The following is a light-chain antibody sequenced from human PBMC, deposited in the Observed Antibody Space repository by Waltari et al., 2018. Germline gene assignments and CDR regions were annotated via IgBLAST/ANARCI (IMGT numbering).Light chain of an antibody. CDR1: VLTKRF. Sequence: YGLTQPPSISLSPGQTARITCSGDVLTKRFGYWYQQKTGQAPQLLIYKDNKRPSGIPERFSGSNSGAMVTLTITEVQADDEADYYCQSADDTGWVFGGGTRLTVL. J-gene: IGLJ3*02. CDR3: QSADDTGWV. V-gene: IGLV3-25*03. CDR2: KDN.